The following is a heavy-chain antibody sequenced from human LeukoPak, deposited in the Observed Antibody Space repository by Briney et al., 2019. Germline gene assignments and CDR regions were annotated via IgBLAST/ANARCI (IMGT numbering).Heavy chain of an antibody. CDR1: GFTFSSFE. CDR3: ARDSSGNFTPDYFDY. Sequence: GGSLRLSCATSGFTFSSFEMNWVRQAPGKGLEWVSYISSTGNTIYYADSVKGRFTISRDNAKSSLYLRMNSLRAEDTAVYYCARDSSGNFTPDYFDYWGQGTLVTVSS. V-gene: IGHV3-48*03. CDR2: ISSTGNTI. J-gene: IGHJ4*02. D-gene: IGHD3-10*01.